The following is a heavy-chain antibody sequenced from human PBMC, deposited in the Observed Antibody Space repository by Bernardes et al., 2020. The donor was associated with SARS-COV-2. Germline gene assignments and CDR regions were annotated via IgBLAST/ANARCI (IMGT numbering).Heavy chain of an antibody. V-gene: IGHV3-21*06. Sequence: WGSLRLSCAVSGFTFSSYTMNWVRQAPGKGLEWISSISTSSSYISYSDSVRGRFTISRDNAKNSVSLQMNSLRAEDTAVYYCARVDFSNLYYFDYWGQGTPVTVSS. D-gene: IGHD4-4*01. CDR2: ISTSSSYI. CDR3: ARVDFSNLYYFDY. CDR1: GFTFSSYT. J-gene: IGHJ4*02.